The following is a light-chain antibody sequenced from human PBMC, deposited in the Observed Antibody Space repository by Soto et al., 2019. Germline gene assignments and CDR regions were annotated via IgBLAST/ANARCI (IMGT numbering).Light chain of an antibody. CDR2: GAS. V-gene: IGKV3-15*01. CDR3: RQYNNWPPIT. Sequence: EIVLTQSPATLSLSPGERATLSCRASQSVNNNLAWYQQKPGQAPRLLIYGASTRATGIPARFSDSGSGTEFTLTISSLQSEDFAVYYCRQYNNWPPITFGQGTRLEI. CDR1: QSVNNN. J-gene: IGKJ5*01.